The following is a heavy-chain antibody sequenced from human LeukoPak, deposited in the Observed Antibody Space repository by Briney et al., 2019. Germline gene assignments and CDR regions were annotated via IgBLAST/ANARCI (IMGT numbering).Heavy chain of an antibody. CDR2: VTGAGTTT. D-gene: IGHD2-2*02. CDR1: GFTFDDYG. V-gene: IGHV3-23*01. CDR3: TKVLVGYCSSNSCYRNFDS. J-gene: IGHJ5*01. Sequence: GGSLRLSCAASGFTFDDYGMSWVRQAPGKGLEWVSAVTGAGTTTYYADSVKGRFTVSRDNSKNTLYLQMNSLRVEDTAVYYCTKVLVGYCSSNSCYRNFDSWGQGTLVTVSS.